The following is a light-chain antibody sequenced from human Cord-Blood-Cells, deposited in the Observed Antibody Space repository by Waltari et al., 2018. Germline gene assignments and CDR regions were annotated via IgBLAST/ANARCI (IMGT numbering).Light chain of an antibody. J-gene: IGLJ3*02. CDR2: SNK. CDR1: SSNIGSNT. V-gene: IGLV1-44*01. CDR3: AAWDDSLNVWV. Sequence: QSVLTQPPSASGTPGQRVTISCSGSSSNIGSNTVNWYQQLPGTAPKLLIYSNKQRPAGVPDRFSGAKSGTSASLAISGLQSEDEADCYCAAWDDSLNVWVFGGGTKLTVL.